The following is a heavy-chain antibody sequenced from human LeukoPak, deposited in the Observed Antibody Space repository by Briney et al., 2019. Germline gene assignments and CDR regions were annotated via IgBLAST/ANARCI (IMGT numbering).Heavy chain of an antibody. V-gene: IGHV4-59*01. CDR3: ARGRRTALVTDFDY. CDR1: GGSISSYY. J-gene: IGHJ4*02. Sequence: SETLSLTCTVSGGSISSYYWTWIRQPPGKGLEWIGYIHYSGSSRSHPSLNSRVTMSVDTSKSQFSLKLTSVTAADTAVYYCARGRRTALVTDFDYWGQGILVTVSS. D-gene: IGHD2-21*02. CDR2: IHYSGSS.